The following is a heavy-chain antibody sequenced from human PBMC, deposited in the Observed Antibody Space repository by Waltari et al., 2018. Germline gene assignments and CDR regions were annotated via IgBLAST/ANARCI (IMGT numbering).Heavy chain of an antibody. Sequence: QLQLRQSGPGLVKPSDSLSLTCAVSGASVTSDFLWSWVRQPPGRGLAWIGQIRGDGRTYYNPSLGSRVTVSMDTLNNQFSLKVSSVTAAGTAVYYCARDRGRGLYLDSWGQGTLVTVS. V-gene: IGHV4-4*02. D-gene: IGHD2-15*01. CDR2: IRGDGRT. J-gene: IGHJ4*02. CDR3: ARDRGRGLYLDS. CDR1: GASVTSDFL.